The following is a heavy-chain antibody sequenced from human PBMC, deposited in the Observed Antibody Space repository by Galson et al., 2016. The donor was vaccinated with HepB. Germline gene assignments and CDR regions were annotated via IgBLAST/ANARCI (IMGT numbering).Heavy chain of an antibody. D-gene: IGHD3-10*01. J-gene: IGHJ6*02. CDR2: IYPGDSDT. CDR1: GYIFSNYW. CDR3: ALCRVVLADRGGMDV. Sequence: QSGAEVTKPEESLKISCKGSGYIFSNYWIGWVRQMPGKGLEWMGIIYPGDSDTRYSPSFQGQITISADKSISTAYLQWSSLKASDSAMYYCALCRVVLADRGGMDVWGQGTPVTVSS. V-gene: IGHV5-51*01.